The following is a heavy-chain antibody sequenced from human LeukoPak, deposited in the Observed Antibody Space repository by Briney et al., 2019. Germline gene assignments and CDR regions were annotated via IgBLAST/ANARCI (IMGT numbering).Heavy chain of an antibody. J-gene: IGHJ4*02. V-gene: IGHV1-46*03. D-gene: IGHD1-1*01. Sequence: ASVKVSCKALGYTFTNYYMHWVRQAPGQGLEWMGIINPSGGSTSYAQKFQGRVTMTRDTSTSTVYKELSSLRSEDTAVYYCARGSTATGAPWRVDYWGQGILVTVSS. CDR1: GYTFTNYY. CDR2: INPSGGST. CDR3: ARGSTATGAPWRVDY.